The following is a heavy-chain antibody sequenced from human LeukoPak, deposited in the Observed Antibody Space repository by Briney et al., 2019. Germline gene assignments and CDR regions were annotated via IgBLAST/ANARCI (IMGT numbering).Heavy chain of an antibody. Sequence: ASVKVSCKASGYTFTSYYMHWVRQAPGQGLEWMGRINPNSGGTNYAQKFQGRVTMTRDTSISTAYMELSRLRSDDTAVYYRARASRHYYYDSSAGYWGQGTLVTVSS. CDR2: INPNSGGT. V-gene: IGHV1-2*06. CDR1: GYTFTSYY. CDR3: ARASRHYYYDSSAGY. D-gene: IGHD3-22*01. J-gene: IGHJ4*02.